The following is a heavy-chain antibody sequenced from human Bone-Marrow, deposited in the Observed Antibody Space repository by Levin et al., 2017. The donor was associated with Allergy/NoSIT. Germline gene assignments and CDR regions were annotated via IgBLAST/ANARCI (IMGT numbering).Heavy chain of an antibody. D-gene: IGHD3-9*01. V-gene: IGHV5-10-1*01. CDR1: RYSFTIPW. CDR2: IDPSDSST. CDR3: ARIGRYFDWEKDH. J-gene: IGHJ4*02. Sequence: GGSLKISCKGSRYSFTIPWISWVRPTSEKGLGWMARIDPSDSSTEYHPSFQGHVTLPADKTPCTAYLQWSSLKASDTALYYCARIGRYFDWEKDHWGQGTLVTVSS.